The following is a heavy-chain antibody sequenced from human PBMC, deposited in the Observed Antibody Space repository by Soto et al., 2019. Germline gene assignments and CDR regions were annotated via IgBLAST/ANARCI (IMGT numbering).Heavy chain of an antibody. D-gene: IGHD3-3*01. Sequence: SETLSLTCAVYGGSVNGYYWNWIRQPPGKGLEWIGEINHTGGTHYNPSLKSRATMSVDTSKNQFSLRLSSVTAADTAIYYCATRITVFGLLIPPFDPWGQGTQVTVSS. J-gene: IGHJ5*02. CDR1: GGSVNGYY. CDR2: INHTGGT. V-gene: IGHV4-34*01. CDR3: ATRITVFGLLIPPFDP.